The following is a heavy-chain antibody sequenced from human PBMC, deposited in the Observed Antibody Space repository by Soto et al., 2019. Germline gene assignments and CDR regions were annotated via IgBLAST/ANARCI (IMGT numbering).Heavy chain of an antibody. CDR2: INHSGST. CDR1: GGSFSGYY. J-gene: IGHJ6*03. D-gene: IGHD4-4*01. V-gene: IGHV4-34*01. CDR3: ARAVIKEGSMKVKKTYYYYYYYMDV. Sequence: SETLSLTCAVYGGSFSGYYWSWIRQPPGKGLEWIGEINHSGSTNYNPSLKSRVTISVDTSKNQFSLKLSSVTAADTAVYYCARAVIKEGSMKVKKTYYYYYYYMDVWGKGTTVTVSS.